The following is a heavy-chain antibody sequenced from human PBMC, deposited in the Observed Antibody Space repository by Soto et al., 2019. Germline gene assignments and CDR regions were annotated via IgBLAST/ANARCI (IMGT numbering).Heavy chain of an antibody. V-gene: IGHV3-74*01. Sequence: GGSLRLSCAASGLTFNRYWVHWVRHAPGKGLVWVSHINTDGSNTNYADSVKGRFTISRDNAKSTLFLQMNSLRDEDTAVYYCAREFCSGGNCYTYYFDPWGQGIPVTVSS. D-gene: IGHD2-15*01. CDR1: GLTFNRYW. J-gene: IGHJ5*02. CDR2: INTDGSNT. CDR3: AREFCSGGNCYTYYFDP.